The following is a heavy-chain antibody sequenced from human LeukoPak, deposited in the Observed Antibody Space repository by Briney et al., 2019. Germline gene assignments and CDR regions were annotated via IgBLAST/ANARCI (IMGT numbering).Heavy chain of an antibody. Sequence: GGSLRLSCAASGFTFSSYSMNWVRQAPRKGLEWVSSISSSSSYIYYADSVKGRFTISRDNAKNSLYLQMNSLRAEDTAVYYCARAFADGYNSSPFDYWGQGTLVTVSS. V-gene: IGHV3-21*01. CDR3: ARAFADGYNSSPFDY. CDR2: ISSSSSYI. CDR1: GFTFSSYS. D-gene: IGHD5-24*01. J-gene: IGHJ4*02.